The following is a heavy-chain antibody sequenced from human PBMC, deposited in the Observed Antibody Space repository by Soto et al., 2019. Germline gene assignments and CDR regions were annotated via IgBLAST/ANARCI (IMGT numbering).Heavy chain of an antibody. V-gene: IGHV1-24*01. J-gene: IGHJ5*02. Sequence: GASVKVSCKVSGYTLTELSMHWVRQAPGKGLEWMGGFDPEDGETIYAQKFQGRVTMTEDTSTDTVYMELSSLRSEDTAVYYCATRNDIVATIKAFDPWGQGTLVTVSS. CDR3: ATRNDIVATIKAFDP. CDR1: GYTLTELS. D-gene: IGHD5-12*01. CDR2: FDPEDGET.